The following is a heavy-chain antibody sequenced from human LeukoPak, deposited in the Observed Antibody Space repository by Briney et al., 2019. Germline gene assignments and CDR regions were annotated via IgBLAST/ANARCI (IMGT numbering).Heavy chain of an antibody. CDR1: GFTFSSYG. CDR2: IWYDGSNK. V-gene: IGHV3-33*01. D-gene: IGHD3-10*01. Sequence: GRSLRLSCAASGFTFSSYGMLWVRQAPGKGLEWVAVIWYDGSNKYYADSVKGRFTISRDNSKNTLYLQINSLRAEDTAVYYCARDRLMVRGVIITFYFDYWGQGTLVTVAS. J-gene: IGHJ4*02. CDR3: ARDRLMVRGVIITFYFDY.